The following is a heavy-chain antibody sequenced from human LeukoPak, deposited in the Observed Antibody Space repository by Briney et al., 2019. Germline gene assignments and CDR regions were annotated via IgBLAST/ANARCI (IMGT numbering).Heavy chain of an antibody. CDR2: IFYSGST. V-gene: IGHV4-59*01. CDR1: DDSISNYY. D-gene: IGHD6-19*01. Sequence: PSETLSLTCTVSDDSISNYYWSWIRQPPGKGLEWIGHIFYSGSTNYNPSLKGRLTISVDTSKRQFSLKLTSVTAAETAVYYCARAKKGVAGFFDYWGQGTLVTVSS. CDR3: ARAKKGVAGFFDY. J-gene: IGHJ4*02.